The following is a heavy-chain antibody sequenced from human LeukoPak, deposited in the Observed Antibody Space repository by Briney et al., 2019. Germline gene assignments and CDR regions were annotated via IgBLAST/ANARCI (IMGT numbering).Heavy chain of an antibody. CDR3: ARDVVSKIQY. D-gene: IGHD2-15*01. CDR1: GGSISSTTYY. CDR2: IYYSGST. V-gene: IGHV4-39*07. J-gene: IGHJ4*02. Sequence: SETLSLTCTVSGGSISSTTYYWDWIRQPPGKGLEWIGSIYYSGSTYYNPSLKSRVTVSVDTSKNQFSLKVTSVTAADTAVYSCARDVVSKIQYWGQGILVSVSS.